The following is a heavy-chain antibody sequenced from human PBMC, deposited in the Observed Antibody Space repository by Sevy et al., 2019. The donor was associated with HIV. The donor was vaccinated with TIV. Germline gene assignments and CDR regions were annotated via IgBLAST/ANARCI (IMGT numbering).Heavy chain of an antibody. CDR2: IGYDGSNI. CDR1: GFTPSTYG. Sequence: GGSLRLSCAASGFTPSTYGMHWVRQAPGKGLEWVAVIGYDGSNIYYADSVKGRFTISRDNSKNTLFLQMDSLRAEDTAISYCARDPRMYGDYLPSYFDYWGQGTLVTVSS. J-gene: IGHJ4*02. V-gene: IGHV3-33*01. CDR3: ARDPRMYGDYLPSYFDY. D-gene: IGHD2-8*01.